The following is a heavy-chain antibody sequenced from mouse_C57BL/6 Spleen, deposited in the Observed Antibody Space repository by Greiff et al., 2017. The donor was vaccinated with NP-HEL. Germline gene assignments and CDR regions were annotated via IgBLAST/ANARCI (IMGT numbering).Heavy chain of an antibody. CDR2: INPGSGGT. CDR1: GYAFTNYL. D-gene: IGHD2-4*01. V-gene: IGHV1-54*01. CDR3: ARRDYVYAVDY. J-gene: IGHJ4*01. Sequence: QVQLKQSGAELVRPGTSVKVSCKASGYAFTNYLIEWVKQRPGQGLEWIGVINPGSGGTNYNEKFKGKATLTADKSSSTAYMQLSSLTSEDSAVYFCARRDYVYAVDYWGQGTSVTVSS.